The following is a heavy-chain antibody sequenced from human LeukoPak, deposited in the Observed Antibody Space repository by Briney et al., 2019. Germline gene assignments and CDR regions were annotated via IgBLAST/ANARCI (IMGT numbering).Heavy chain of an antibody. D-gene: IGHD3-3*01. CDR1: GGSISSYY. V-gene: IGHV4-59*01. CDR2: IYYSGST. CDR3: ARGITIFGVVINYYYMDV. J-gene: IGHJ6*03. Sequence: PSETLSLTCTVSGGSISSYYWSWIRQPPGKGLEWIGYIYYSGSTNYNPSLKSRVTISVDTSKNQFSLKLSSVTAADTAVYYCARGITIFGVVINYYYMDVWGKGPRSPSP.